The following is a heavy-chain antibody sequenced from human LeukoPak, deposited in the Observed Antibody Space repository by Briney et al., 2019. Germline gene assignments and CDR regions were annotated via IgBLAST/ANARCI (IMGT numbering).Heavy chain of an antibody. Sequence: PGGSLRLSCAASGFTFRSYGMDWVRQAPGKGLEWVAFIRYVGNNKDYADSVKGRFTISRDNSKNTLYLQMNSLRVEGTAVYYCAKGYGDLVAFDVWGQGTMVTVS. CDR3: AKGYGDLVAFDV. CDR2: IRYVGNNK. V-gene: IGHV3-30*02. CDR1: GFTFRSYG. D-gene: IGHD4-17*01. J-gene: IGHJ3*01.